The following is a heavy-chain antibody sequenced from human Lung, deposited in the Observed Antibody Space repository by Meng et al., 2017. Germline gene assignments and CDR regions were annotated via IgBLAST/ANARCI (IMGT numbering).Heavy chain of an antibody. J-gene: IGHJ4*02. D-gene: IGHD2-2*01. CDR1: GGSISSSNW. Sequence: VPTQEVGPGCVQPSGTLSLTCGVSGGSISSSNWWSWVRQPPGKGLEWIGEIYHSGGTKYNPSLKSRVTISVDKSKNQFSLKLSSVTAADTAVYYCARGLGEAVVPRTMFDYWGQGTLVTVSS. V-gene: IGHV4-4*02. CDR2: IYHSGGT. CDR3: ARGLGEAVVPRTMFDY.